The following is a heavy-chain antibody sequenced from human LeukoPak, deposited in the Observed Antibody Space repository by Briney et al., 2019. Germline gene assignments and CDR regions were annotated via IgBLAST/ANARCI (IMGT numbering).Heavy chain of an antibody. V-gene: IGHV4-59*01. Sequence: SETLSLTCTVSGGSISSYYWSWIRQPPGKGLEWIGYIYYSGSTNYNPSLKSRVTISVDTSKNHFSLKLSSVTAADTAVYYCARVVVTAVGYNALDIWGQGTMVTVSS. CDR1: GGSISSYY. D-gene: IGHD2-21*02. CDR2: IYYSGST. CDR3: ARVVVTAVGYNALDI. J-gene: IGHJ3*02.